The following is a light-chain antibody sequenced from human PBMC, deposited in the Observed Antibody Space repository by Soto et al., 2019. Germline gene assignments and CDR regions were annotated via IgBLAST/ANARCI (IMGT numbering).Light chain of an antibody. CDR2: GNS. J-gene: IGLJ1*01. Sequence: QLVLTQPPSVSGAPGQRVTISCTGSSSNIGAGYDVHWYQHLPGTAPKLLIYGNSTRPSGVPDRFSGSKSGTSASLAITGLQAEDEADYYCQSYDSSRSPLFFGTGTKLTVL. V-gene: IGLV1-40*01. CDR3: QSYDSSRSPLF. CDR1: SSNIGAGYD.